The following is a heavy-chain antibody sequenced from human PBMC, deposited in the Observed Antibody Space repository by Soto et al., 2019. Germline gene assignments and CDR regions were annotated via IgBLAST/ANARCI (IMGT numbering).Heavy chain of an antibody. CDR3: AKTYYDFPSGYYFDY. CDR2: ISSSGSYI. Sequence: NPGGSLRLSCAASGFTFRSYTMQWVRQAPGKGLEWVSYISSSGSYIYYADSVKGRFTISRDNARNSLYLQMNSLRAEDTAVYYCAKTYYDFPSGYYFDYWGQGALVTVSS. D-gene: IGHD3-3*01. CDR1: GFTFRSYT. V-gene: IGHV3-21*01. J-gene: IGHJ4*02.